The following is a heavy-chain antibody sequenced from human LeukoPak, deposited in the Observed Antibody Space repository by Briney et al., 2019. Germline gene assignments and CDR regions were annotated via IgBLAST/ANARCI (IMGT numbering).Heavy chain of an antibody. Sequence: PSETLSLTCTVAGGSISSDVHYWDWIRQAPGKGLEWIGSLLYNVNTWYNPSLESRVTISVDTSENQFSLRLTSVNAADTALYFCTRRGSGNGGTYAGMDVWGPGTSVTVSS. D-gene: IGHD1-26*01. CDR3: TRRGSGNGGTYAGMDV. CDR1: GGSISSDVHY. J-gene: IGHJ6*02. V-gene: IGHV4-39*01. CDR2: LLYNVNT.